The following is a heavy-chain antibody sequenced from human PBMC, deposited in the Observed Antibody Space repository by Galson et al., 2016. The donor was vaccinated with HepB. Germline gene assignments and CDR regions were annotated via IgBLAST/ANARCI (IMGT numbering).Heavy chain of an antibody. Sequence: SETLSLTCTVFGGSLIGDSYYWSWIRQPPGKGLEWIGYIQSSGSTNSKPSLKSRVSMSLDRSKNQFSLKLSSVTVADTAVCYCARDNSGSYLDSWGQGTLITVSS. V-gene: IGHV4-61*01. D-gene: IGHD1-26*01. CDR3: ARDNSGSYLDS. J-gene: IGHJ4*02. CDR2: IQSSGST. CDR1: GGSLIGDSYY.